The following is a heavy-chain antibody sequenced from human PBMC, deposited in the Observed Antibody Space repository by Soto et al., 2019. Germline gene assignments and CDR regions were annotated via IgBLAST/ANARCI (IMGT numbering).Heavy chain of an antibody. D-gene: IGHD3-9*01. V-gene: IGHV3-53*01. CDR2: IYSGGST. CDR1: GFTVSSNY. CDR3: ASIRYFDWALNSGGSDHVDY. Sequence: EVQLVESGGGLNQRGGSLRLSCAASGFTVSSNYMSWVRQAPGKGLEWVSVIYSGGSTYYADSVKGRVTISRDNSKNTRYLQMNSLRAEDTAVYYCASIRYFDWALNSGGSDHVDYWGQGTLVTVSS. J-gene: IGHJ4*02.